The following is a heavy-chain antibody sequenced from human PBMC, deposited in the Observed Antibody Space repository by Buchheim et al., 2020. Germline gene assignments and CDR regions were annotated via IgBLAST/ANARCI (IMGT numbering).Heavy chain of an antibody. Sequence: QVQLHESGPRLVKSSETLSLTCTVSGGPVSITGHFWSWIRQRPGQGLEWIGYIYYSGTTYYNPSPKSRVTLSIDTSKNQFSLTLNSVTVADTAVYYCARTQLERRWGLKGGFGSWGQGTL. V-gene: IGHV4-31*03. CDR3: ARTQLERRWGLKGGFGS. J-gene: IGHJ5*01. D-gene: IGHD1-1*01. CDR1: GGPVSITGHF. CDR2: IYYSGTT.